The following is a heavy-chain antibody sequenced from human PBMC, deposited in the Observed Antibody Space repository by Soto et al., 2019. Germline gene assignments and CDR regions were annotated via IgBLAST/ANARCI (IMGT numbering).Heavy chain of an antibody. D-gene: IGHD3-10*01. J-gene: IGHJ4*02. CDR2: ISAYNGNT. V-gene: IGHV1-18*01. CDR3: ARDLIYGSGSYYTHYFDY. Sequence: ASVKVSCKASGYTFTSYGISWVRQAPGQGLEWMGWISAYNGNTNYAQKLQGRVTMTTDTSTSTAYMELRSLRSDDTAVYYCARDLIYGSGSYYTHYFDYWGQGTLVTVSS. CDR1: GYTFTSYG.